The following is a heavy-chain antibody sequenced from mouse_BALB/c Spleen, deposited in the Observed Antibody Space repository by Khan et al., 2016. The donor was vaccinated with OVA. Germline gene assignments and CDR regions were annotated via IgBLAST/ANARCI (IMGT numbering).Heavy chain of an antibody. Sequence: EVQLVESGGGLVQPGGSRKLSCAASGFPFSSFGMHWVRQAPEKGLEWVAYIGSDSNTIYYADTVKGRFTISRDASKNPLFLQMTTLTTEDTAMDYCAISRYWCWFASWGQGTLVTVSS. CDR2: IGSDSNTI. CDR1: GFPFSSFG. J-gene: IGHJ3*01. V-gene: IGHV5-17*02. D-gene: IGHD2-12*01. CDR3: AISRYWCWFAS.